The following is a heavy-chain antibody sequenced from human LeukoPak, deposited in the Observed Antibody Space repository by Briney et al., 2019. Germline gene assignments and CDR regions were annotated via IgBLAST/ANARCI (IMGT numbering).Heavy chain of an antibody. V-gene: IGHV4-59*12. CDR3: ARDSGSYYFDY. CDR1: GGSISSYY. D-gene: IGHD1-26*01. Sequence: SETLSLTCTVSGGSISSYYWSWIRQPPGKGLEWIGYIYYSGSTNYNPSLKSRVTISVDTSKNQFSLKLSSVTAADTAVYYCARDSGSYYFDYWGQGTLVTVSS. J-gene: IGHJ4*02. CDR2: IYYSGST.